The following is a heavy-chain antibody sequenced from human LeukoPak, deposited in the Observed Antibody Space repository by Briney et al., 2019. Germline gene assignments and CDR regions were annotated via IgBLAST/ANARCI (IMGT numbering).Heavy chain of an antibody. CDR2: IYTSGST. J-gene: IGHJ4*02. CDR3: ARGSSWYGTGGFDY. CDR1: GGSISSYY. D-gene: IGHD6-13*01. Sequence: SETLSLTCTVSGGSISSYYWSWIRQPAGKGLEWIGRIYTSGSTNYNPSLKSRVTISVDKSKNQFPLKLSSVTAADTAVYYCARGSSWYGTGGFDYWGQGTLVTVSS. V-gene: IGHV4-4*07.